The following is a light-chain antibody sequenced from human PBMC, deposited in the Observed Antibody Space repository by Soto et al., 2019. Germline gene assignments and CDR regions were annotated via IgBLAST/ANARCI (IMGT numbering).Light chain of an antibody. CDR2: DVS. CDR1: SSDVGAFDY. J-gene: IGLJ1*01. Sequence: QSVLTQPASVSGSPGQSITISCTGSSSDVGAFDYVCWHQQHPGKAPKLLIFDVSSRPSGVSSRFSVSKSGNTASLTISGLQAEDEADYYCSSYTTSITHVFGTGTKVTVL. CDR3: SSYTTSITHV. V-gene: IGLV2-14*03.